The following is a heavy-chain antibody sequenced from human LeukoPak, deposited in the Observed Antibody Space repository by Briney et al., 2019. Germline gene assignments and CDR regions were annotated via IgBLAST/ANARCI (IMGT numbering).Heavy chain of an antibody. D-gene: IGHD5-24*01. J-gene: IGHJ4*02. V-gene: IGHV4-59*01. CDR3: AREAGDGYNWEGFDY. CDR1: GGSISSYY. CDR2: IYYSGST. Sequence: SETLSLTCTVSGGSISSYYWSWIRQPPGKGLEWIGYIYYSGSTNYNPSLKSRVTISVDTSKNQFSLKLSSVTAADTAVYYCAREAGDGYNWEGFDYWGQGTLVTVSS.